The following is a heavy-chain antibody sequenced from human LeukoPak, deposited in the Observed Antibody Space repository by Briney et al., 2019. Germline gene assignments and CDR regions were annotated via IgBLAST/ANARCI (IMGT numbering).Heavy chain of an antibody. CDR2: INPNSGGT. Sequence: GASVKVSCKASGYTFTGYYMHWVRQAPGQGLEWMGWINPNSGGTNYAQKLQGRVTMTTDTSTSTAYMDLRSLRSDDTAVYYCARDLHRVVVRGVPHYYYYMGVWGKGTTVTISS. CDR3: ARDLHRVVVRGVPHYYYYMGV. J-gene: IGHJ6*03. V-gene: IGHV1-2*02. CDR1: GYTFTGYY. D-gene: IGHD3-10*01.